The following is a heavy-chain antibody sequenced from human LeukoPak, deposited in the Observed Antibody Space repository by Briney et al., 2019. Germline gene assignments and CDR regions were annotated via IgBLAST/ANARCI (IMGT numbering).Heavy chain of an antibody. J-gene: IGHJ4*02. CDR3: ARDSSAARPNYYFDY. CDR1: GFTFSSYW. CDR2: IKQDGSKK. D-gene: IGHD6-6*01. V-gene: IGHV3-7*01. Sequence: GGSLRLSCAATGFTFSSYWMTWVRQAPGKGLEWVANIKQDGSKKYYVDSVKGRFTISRDKHKNSLYLQMNSLRAEHTAVYYCARDSSAARPNYYFDYWGQGTLVTVSS.